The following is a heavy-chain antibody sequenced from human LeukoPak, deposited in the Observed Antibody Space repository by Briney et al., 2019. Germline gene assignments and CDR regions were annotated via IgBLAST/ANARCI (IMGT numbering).Heavy chain of an antibody. D-gene: IGHD5-12*01. CDR3: ARQGGYSGYVDY. V-gene: IGHV4-39*01. Sequence: PSETLSLTCTVSGGSISSSSYYWGWIRQPPGKGLEWIGGIYYSGSTYYNPSLKSRVTISVDTSKNQFSLKLSSVTAADTAVYYCARQGGYSGYVDYWGQGTLVTVSS. CDR1: GGSISSSSYY. CDR2: IYYSGST. J-gene: IGHJ4*02.